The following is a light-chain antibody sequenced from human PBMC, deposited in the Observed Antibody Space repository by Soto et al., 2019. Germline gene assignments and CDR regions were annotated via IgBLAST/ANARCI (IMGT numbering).Light chain of an antibody. J-gene: IGKJ3*01. V-gene: IGKV1-9*01. CDR3: QQLNTYPLT. Sequence: DIQLTQSPSFLSASVGDRVTITCRASQGISSYLGWYQQKPGKAPKLLIYAASTLESGVPSRFSGSGSGTEFTLTISSLQPEDFATYYCQQLNTYPLTFGPGTKVDIK. CDR2: AAS. CDR1: QGISSY.